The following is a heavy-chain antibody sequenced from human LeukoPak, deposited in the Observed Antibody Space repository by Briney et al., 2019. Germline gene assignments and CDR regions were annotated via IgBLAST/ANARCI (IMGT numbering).Heavy chain of an antibody. Sequence: SETLSLTCAVYGGSFSGYYWSWIRQPPGKGLEWIGEINHSRSTNYNPSLKSRVTISVDKSKNQFSLKLSSVTAADTALYYCVRTVYGDYGDSWGQGTLVTVSS. CDR3: VRTVYGDYGDS. D-gene: IGHD4-17*01. J-gene: IGHJ4*02. CDR1: GGSFSGYY. V-gene: IGHV4-34*01. CDR2: INHSRST.